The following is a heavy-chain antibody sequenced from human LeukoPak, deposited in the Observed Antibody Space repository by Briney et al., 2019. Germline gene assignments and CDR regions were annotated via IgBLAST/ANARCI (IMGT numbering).Heavy chain of an antibody. CDR1: GFTFSSYW. CDR2: INSDGSST. D-gene: IGHD3-10*01. Sequence: GGSLRLSCAASGFTFSSYWMHWVRQAPGKGLVWVSRINSDGSSTSYADSMKGRFTISRDNAKNTLYLQMNSLRAEDTAVYYCARVKKGADYYGSGSKFYYYYYMDVWGKGTTVTVSS. V-gene: IGHV3-74*01. CDR3: ARVKKGADYYGSGSKFYYYYYMDV. J-gene: IGHJ6*03.